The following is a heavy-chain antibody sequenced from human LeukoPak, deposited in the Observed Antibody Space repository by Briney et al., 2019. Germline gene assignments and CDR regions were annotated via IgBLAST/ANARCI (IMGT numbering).Heavy chain of an antibody. D-gene: IGHD2-2*01. V-gene: IGHV4-34*01. CDR3: ASASPDSTSCDY. Sequence: SETLSLTCAVHGGSFSGYYWSWIRQPPGKGLEWVGEINHSGSTNYNPSLKSRVTISVDTSKNQFSLKLSSVTAADTAVYYCASASPDSTSCDYWGQGTLVTVSS. CDR1: GGSFSGYY. CDR2: INHSGST. J-gene: IGHJ4*02.